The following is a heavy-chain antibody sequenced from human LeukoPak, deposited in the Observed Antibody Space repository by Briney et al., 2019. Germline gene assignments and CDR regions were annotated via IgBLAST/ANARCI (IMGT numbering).Heavy chain of an antibody. CDR3: ASNYYDSSGYYYDYYYYYMDV. J-gene: IGHJ6*03. D-gene: IGHD3-22*01. Sequence: SETLSLTCTVSGGSISSYYWSWIRQPPGKGLEWIGYIYYSGSTNYNPSLKSRVTISVDTSKNQFSLKLSSVTAADTAVYYCASNYYDSSGYYYDYYYYYMDVWGKGTTVTVSS. CDR1: GGSISSYY. CDR2: IYYSGST. V-gene: IGHV4-59*01.